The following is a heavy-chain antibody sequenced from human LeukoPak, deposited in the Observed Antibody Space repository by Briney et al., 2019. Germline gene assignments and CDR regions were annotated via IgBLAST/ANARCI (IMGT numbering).Heavy chain of an antibody. CDR3: ARGLSAMADY. Sequence: AGGSLRLSCAASGFTFSSYSMNWVRQAPGKGLEWVSSISSSSSYIYYADSVKGRFTISRDNAKNSLYLQMNSLRAEDTAVYYCARGLSAMADYWGQGTLVTVSS. J-gene: IGHJ4*02. V-gene: IGHV3-21*01. CDR2: ISSSSSYI. CDR1: GFTFSSYS. D-gene: IGHD5-18*01.